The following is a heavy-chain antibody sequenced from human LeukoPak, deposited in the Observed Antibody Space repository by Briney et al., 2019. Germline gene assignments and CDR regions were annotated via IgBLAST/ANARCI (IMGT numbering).Heavy chain of an antibody. J-gene: IGHJ4*02. Sequence: ASVKVSCKPSGYTFTDYSMHWVRQAPGQGLEWMGRINSNGGGTHFAQKFQGRVTMTRDTSISTAYMELSRLRSDDTAVYYCARFHGSSVRVDYWGQGTLVTVSS. CDR2: INSNGGGT. CDR1: GYTFTDYS. V-gene: IGHV1-2*06. CDR3: ARFHGSSVRVDY. D-gene: IGHD6-6*01.